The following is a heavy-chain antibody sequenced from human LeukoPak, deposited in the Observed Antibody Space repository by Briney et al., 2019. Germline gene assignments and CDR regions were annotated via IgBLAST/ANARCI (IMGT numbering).Heavy chain of an antibody. J-gene: IGHJ4*02. CDR3: ARAMILTGYGD. CDR2: ISYDGSYK. V-gene: IGHV3-30*04. D-gene: IGHD3-9*01. Sequence: GGSLRLSCAASGFTFSSYAIHWVRQAPGKGLEWVAVISYDGSYKSYADSVKGRFTISRDNSKNTLYLQMNSLRAEDTAVYYCARAMILTGYGDWGQGTLVTVSS. CDR1: GFTFSSYA.